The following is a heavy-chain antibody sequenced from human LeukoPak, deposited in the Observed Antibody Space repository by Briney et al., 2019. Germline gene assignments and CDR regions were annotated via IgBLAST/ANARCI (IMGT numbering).Heavy chain of an antibody. D-gene: IGHD3-10*01. CDR3: ARDRTVRGVIRNWLDP. V-gene: IGHV1-3*01. J-gene: IGHJ5*02. Sequence: ASVKVSCKASGYTFSSYAMHWVRQAPGQRLEWMGWINVGNGNTKYSQKFQGRVTITRDTSASTVYLELSSLRSEDTAVYYCARDRTVRGVIRNWLDPWGQGTLVTVSS. CDR1: GYTFSSYA. CDR2: INVGNGNT.